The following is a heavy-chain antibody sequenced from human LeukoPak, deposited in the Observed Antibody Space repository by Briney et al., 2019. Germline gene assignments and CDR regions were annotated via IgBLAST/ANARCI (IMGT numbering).Heavy chain of an antibody. V-gene: IGHV3-53*05. J-gene: IGHJ3*02. D-gene: IGHD3-22*01. CDR2: IYSGGST. CDR3: ARVMIVVDDAFDI. Sequence: GGSLRLSCAASGFTVSSNYMSWVRQAPGKGLEWVSVIYSGGSTYYADSVKGRFTISRDNSKNTLYLQMNSLRAEDTAVYYCARVMIVVDDAFDIWGQGTMVTVSS. CDR1: GFTVSSNY.